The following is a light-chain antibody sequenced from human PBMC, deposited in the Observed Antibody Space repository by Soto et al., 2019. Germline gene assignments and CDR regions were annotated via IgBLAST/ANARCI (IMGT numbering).Light chain of an antibody. V-gene: IGKV1-12*01. J-gene: IGKJ4*01. CDR2: AAS. Sequence: DIQMTQSPSTLSASVGDRVTITCRASQSISSWLAWYQQKPGKAPKLLVYAASNLQRGVPSRFSGSGSGTHFTLTISSLQPEDFATYYCQQVNSFPPTFGGGTKVDIK. CDR3: QQVNSFPPT. CDR1: QSISSW.